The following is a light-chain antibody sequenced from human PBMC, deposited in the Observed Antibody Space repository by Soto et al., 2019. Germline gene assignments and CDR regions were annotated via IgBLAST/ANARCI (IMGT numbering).Light chain of an antibody. CDR3: QQYDNFFT. CDR2: ETS. Sequence: DIQMTQSPSSLSASVGDRVTITCQASQDINHYLNWYQQKAGKAPKLLIYETSNLETGVPSRFSGSGSGTDFTFTISSLQPEDIATYYCQQYDNFFTFGPGTKVDI. J-gene: IGKJ3*01. CDR1: QDINHY. V-gene: IGKV1-33*01.